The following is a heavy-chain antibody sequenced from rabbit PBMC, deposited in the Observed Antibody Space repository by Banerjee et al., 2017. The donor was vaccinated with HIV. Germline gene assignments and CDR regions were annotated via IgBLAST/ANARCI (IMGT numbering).Heavy chain of an antibody. Sequence: QQLVESGGGLVQPGGSLALTCKASGFSFSSGLPMCWVRQAPGKGLEWIASVDTGDGTTYYASWVNGRFTVSLDNAQNTLYLQLNSLTAADTATYFCARDVVVAGGGYGLWGQGTLVTVS. CDR1: GFSFSSGLP. D-gene: IGHD4-1*01. J-gene: IGHJ3*01. CDR2: VDTGDGTT. V-gene: IGHV1S7*01. CDR3: ARDVVVAGGGYGL.